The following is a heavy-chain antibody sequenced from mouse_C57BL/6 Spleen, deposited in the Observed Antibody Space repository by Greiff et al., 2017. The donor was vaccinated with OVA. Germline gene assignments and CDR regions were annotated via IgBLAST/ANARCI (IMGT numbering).Heavy chain of an antibody. CDR3: AEGIYDGWYFDG. J-gene: IGHJ1*03. Sequence: VQLQQPGAELVMPGASVKLSCKASGYTFTSYWMHWVKQRPGQGLEWIGEIDPSDSYPNYNQKFKGKSTLTVDKSSSTAYMQLSSLTSEDSAVYYCAEGIYDGWYFDGWGTGTTVTVSS. CDR1: GYTFTSYW. CDR2: IDPSDSYP. D-gene: IGHD2-3*01. V-gene: IGHV1-69*01.